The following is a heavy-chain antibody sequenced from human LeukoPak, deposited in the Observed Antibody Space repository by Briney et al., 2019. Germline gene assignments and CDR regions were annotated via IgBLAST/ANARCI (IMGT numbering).Heavy chain of an antibody. V-gene: IGHV1-69*05. Sequence: SVKVSCKASGGTFSSYAISWVRQAPGQGLEWMGRIIPIFGTANYAQKFQGRVTITTDESTSTAYMELSSLRSEDTAVYYCARAPLWFGVLWGYYFDYWGQGTLVTVSS. CDR2: IIPIFGTA. D-gene: IGHD3-10*01. CDR3: ARAPLWFGVLWGYYFDY. J-gene: IGHJ4*02. CDR1: GGTFSSYA.